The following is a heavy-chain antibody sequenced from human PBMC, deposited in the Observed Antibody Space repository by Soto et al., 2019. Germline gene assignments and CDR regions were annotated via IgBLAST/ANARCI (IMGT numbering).Heavy chain of an antibody. CDR2: IKEDGSEK. V-gene: IGHV3-7*05. D-gene: IGHD3-16*01. J-gene: IGHJ6*01. CDR3: ARVENSFGGMDV. CDR1: GFTFGRHW. Sequence: EVQLVESGGGLVQPGGSLRLSCVVSGFTFGRHWMSWVRQAPGKGLEWVANIKEDGSEKNTVDSLKGRFTISRDNARNSVYLQMSSLRAEDTAVDYCARVENSFGGMDVWGQGTTVIVSA.